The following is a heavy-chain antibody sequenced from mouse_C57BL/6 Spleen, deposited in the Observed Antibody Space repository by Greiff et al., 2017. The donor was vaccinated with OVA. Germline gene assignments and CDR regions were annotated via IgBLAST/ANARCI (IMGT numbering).Heavy chain of an antibody. CDR3: ARRKTGTKGYYFDY. Sequence: EVQLQQSGPVLVKPGASVKMSCKASGYTFTDYYMNWVKQSHGKSLEWIGVINPYNGGTSYNQKFKGKATLTVDKSSSTAYMELNSLTSEDSAVYYCARRKTGTKGYYFDYWGQGTTLTVSS. CDR1: GYTFTDYY. V-gene: IGHV1-19*01. CDR2: INPYNGGT. J-gene: IGHJ2*01. D-gene: IGHD4-1*01.